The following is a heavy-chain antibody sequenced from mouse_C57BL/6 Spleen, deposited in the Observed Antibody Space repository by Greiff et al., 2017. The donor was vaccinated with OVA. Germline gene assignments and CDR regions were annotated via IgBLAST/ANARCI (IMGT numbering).Heavy chain of an antibody. CDR1: GFTFSDYG. V-gene: IGHV5-17*01. D-gene: IGHD1-1*01. J-gene: IGHJ2*01. Sequence: EVQLQESGGGLVKPGGSLKLSCAASGFTFSDYGMHWVRQAPEKGLEWVAYISRGSSTTYYADTVKGRFTISRDNAKNTLFLQMTSLRSEDTAMYYWARGSVFDDRGQGTTLTVSS. CDR2: ISRGSSTT. CDR3: ARGSVFDD.